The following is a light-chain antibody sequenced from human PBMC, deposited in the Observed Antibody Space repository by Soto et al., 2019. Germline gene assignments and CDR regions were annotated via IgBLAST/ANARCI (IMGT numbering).Light chain of an antibody. CDR1: QSISSY. CDR3: RQSYSTPYT. Sequence: DIQMTQSPSSLSASVGDRVTITCRASQSISSYLNWYQQKPGKAPMLLIYAASSLQSGVPSRFSGSGSGTDVTLTISSLQPEDFATYYFRQSYSTPYTFGQGTKLEIK. V-gene: IGKV1-39*01. CDR2: AAS. J-gene: IGKJ2*01.